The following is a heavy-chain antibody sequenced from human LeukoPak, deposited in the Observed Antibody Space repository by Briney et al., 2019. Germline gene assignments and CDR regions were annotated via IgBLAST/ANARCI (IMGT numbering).Heavy chain of an antibody. Sequence: GGSLRLSCAASGFTFSSYSMNWVRQAPGKGLEWVSYISSSSSTIYYVDSVKGRFTISRDNAKNSLYLQMNSLRAEDTAVYYCARGARGYCSGGSCYTPWFDPWGQGTLVTVSS. CDR1: GFTFSSYS. D-gene: IGHD2-15*01. J-gene: IGHJ5*02. V-gene: IGHV3-48*01. CDR2: ISSSSSTI. CDR3: ARGARGYCSGGSCYTPWFDP.